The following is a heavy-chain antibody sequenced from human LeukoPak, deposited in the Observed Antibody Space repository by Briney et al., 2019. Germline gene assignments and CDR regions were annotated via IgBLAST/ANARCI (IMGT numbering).Heavy chain of an antibody. J-gene: IGHJ5*02. V-gene: IGHV3-23*01. CDR1: GFTFSSYA. Sequence: GGSLRLSCAASGFTFSSYAMPWVRQAPGKGLEWVSAISGSGGHTYYADSVKGRFTISRDNSKNTLYLQMNGLRAEDTAVYYRAKGGHSCGSSSLYSANNWFDPWGQGTLVTVSS. CDR3: AKGGHSCGSSSLYSANNWFDP. D-gene: IGHD2-2*01. CDR2: ISGSGGHT.